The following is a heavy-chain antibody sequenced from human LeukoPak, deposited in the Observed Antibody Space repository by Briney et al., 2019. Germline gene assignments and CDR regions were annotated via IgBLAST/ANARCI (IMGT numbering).Heavy chain of an antibody. D-gene: IGHD3-10*01. CDR3: ARELVGGSGSYYLDY. V-gene: IGHV3-66*01. Sequence: GGSLRLSCAASGFTVSSNYMSWVRQAPGKRLEWVSVIYSGGSTYYADSVKGRFTISRDNSKNTLYLQMNRLRAEDTAGYYCARELVGGSGSYYLDYGGQGTRVTVSS. J-gene: IGHJ4*02. CDR1: GFTVSSNY. CDR2: IYSGGST.